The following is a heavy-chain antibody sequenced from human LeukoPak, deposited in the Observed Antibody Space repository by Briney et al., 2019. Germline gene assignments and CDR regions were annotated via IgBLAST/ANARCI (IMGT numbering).Heavy chain of an antibody. CDR2: ISGSGGST. J-gene: IGHJ6*02. D-gene: IGHD2/OR15-2a*01. CDR1: GFTFSSYA. Sequence: GGSLRLSCAASGFTFSSYAMSWVRQAPGKGLEWVSAISGSGGSTYYADSVKGRFTISRDNSKNTLYLQMNSLRAEDTAVYYCAKASGYDFPTGPGNYYYYGMDVWGQGTTVTVSS. CDR3: AKASGYDFPTGPGNYYYYGMDV. V-gene: IGHV3-23*01.